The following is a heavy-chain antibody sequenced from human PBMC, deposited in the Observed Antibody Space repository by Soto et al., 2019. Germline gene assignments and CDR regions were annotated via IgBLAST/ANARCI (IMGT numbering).Heavy chain of an antibody. D-gene: IGHD3-22*01. CDR1: GFTFSSYS. CDR3: ARVXYYYDSSGYYHGRAFDI. Sequence: GGSLRLSCAASGFTFSSYSMNWVRQAPGKGLEWVSYISSSSSTIYYADSVKGRFTISRDNAKNSLYLQMNSLRDEDTAVYYCARVXYYYDSSGYYHGRAFDIWGQGTMVTVSS. J-gene: IGHJ3*02. V-gene: IGHV3-48*02. CDR2: ISSSSSTI.